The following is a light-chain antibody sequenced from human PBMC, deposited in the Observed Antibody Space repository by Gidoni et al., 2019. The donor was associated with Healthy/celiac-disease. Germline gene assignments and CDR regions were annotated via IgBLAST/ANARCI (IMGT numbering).Light chain of an antibody. J-gene: IGKJ2*01. CDR1: QSVLYSSNNKNY. CDR3: QQYYSTPYT. CDR2: WAS. Sequence: DIVMSPSPHSLAVSLCARATINCKSSQSVLYSSNNKNYLAWYQQKPGQPPKLLIYWASTRESGFPDRFSGSGSGTDFTLTISSLQAEDVAVYYCQQYYSTPYTFGQGTKLEIK. V-gene: IGKV4-1*01.